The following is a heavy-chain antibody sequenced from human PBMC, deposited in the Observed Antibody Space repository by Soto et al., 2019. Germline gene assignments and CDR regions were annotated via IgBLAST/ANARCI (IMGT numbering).Heavy chain of an antibody. V-gene: IGHV4-38-2*02. CDR1: GYSISSGYS. J-gene: IGHJ4*01. D-gene: IGHD3-22*01. CDR2: IFHSVTT. Sequence: PSETLSLTCAVSGYSISSGYSWGWIRQPPGKGLEWIGSIFHSVTTYYNPSLKSRVTISVDTSQNRFSLKLSSVTAADTAVYFCAREDYYDGSGYYYYFDYWGHGTLVTVSS. CDR3: AREDYYDGSGYYYYFDY.